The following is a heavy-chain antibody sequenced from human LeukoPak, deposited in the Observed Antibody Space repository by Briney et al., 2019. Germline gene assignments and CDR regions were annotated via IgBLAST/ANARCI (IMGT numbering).Heavy chain of an antibody. CDR3: ARDRSSGYSPYFDY. CDR1: GGSISSRNYY. V-gene: IGHV4-61*01. J-gene: IGHJ4*02. CDR2: IYYSGST. D-gene: IGHD3-22*01. Sequence: PSETLSLTCTVSGGSISSRNYYWGWIRQPPGKGLEWIGYIYYSGSTNYNPSLKSRVTISVDTSKNQFSLKLSSVTAADTAVYYCARDRSSGYSPYFDYWGQGTLVTVSS.